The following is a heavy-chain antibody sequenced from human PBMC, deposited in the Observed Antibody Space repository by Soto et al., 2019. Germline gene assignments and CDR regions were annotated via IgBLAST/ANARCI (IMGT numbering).Heavy chain of an antibody. Sequence: QVQLVESGGGVVQPGRSLRLSCAASGFTFSSYAMHWVRQAPGKGLEWVAVISYDGSNNYYADSVNGRFTISRDNSKTTLYLQMTSLRAEDTAVYYCARDPGGTYFAEWTYYFDYWGQGTLVTVSS. V-gene: IGHV3-30-3*01. J-gene: IGHJ4*02. CDR2: ISYDGSNN. CDR3: ARDPGGTYFAEWTYYFDY. D-gene: IGHD3-9*01. CDR1: GFTFSSYA.